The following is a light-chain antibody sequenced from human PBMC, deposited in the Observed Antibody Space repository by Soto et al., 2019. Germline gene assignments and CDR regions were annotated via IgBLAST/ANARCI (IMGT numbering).Light chain of an antibody. Sequence: DIQMTQSPSSLSASVGDRVTITCQASQDISNYLNWYHQKPGKAPKLLIYAASSLQSGVPSRFSGSGSGTDFTLTISSLQPEDFATYYCQQSYSTPYTFGQGTKLEIK. V-gene: IGKV1-39*01. J-gene: IGKJ2*01. CDR2: AAS. CDR3: QQSYSTPYT. CDR1: QDISNY.